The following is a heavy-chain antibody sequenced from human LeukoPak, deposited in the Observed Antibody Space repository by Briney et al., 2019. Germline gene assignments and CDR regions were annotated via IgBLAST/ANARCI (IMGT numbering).Heavy chain of an antibody. D-gene: IGHD3-10*01. CDR1: GGSISSYY. V-gene: IGHV4-59*01. CDR2: IYYSGST. CDR3: ARGICRGAFDI. Sequence: SETLSLTCTGSGGSISSYYWSWIRQPPGKGLEWIGYIYYSGSTNYNPSLKSRVTISVDTSKNQFSLKLSSVTGADTAVYYCARGICRGAFDIWGQGTMVTVSS. J-gene: IGHJ3*02.